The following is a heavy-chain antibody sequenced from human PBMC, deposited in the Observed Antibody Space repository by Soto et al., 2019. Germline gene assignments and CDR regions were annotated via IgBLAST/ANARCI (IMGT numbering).Heavy chain of an antibody. V-gene: IGHV1-2*04. J-gene: IGHJ2*01. D-gene: IGHD2-2*02. CDR2: INPNSGGT. CDR1: GYTFAGYY. CDR3: ARDLSHCSSTSCYNGPYWYFDL. Sequence: ASVKVSCKASGYTFAGYYMHWVRQAPGQGLEWMGWINPNSGGTNYAQKFQGWVTMTRDTSISTAYMELSRLRSDDTAVYYCARDLSHCSSTSCYNGPYWYFDLWGRRTLVTVSS.